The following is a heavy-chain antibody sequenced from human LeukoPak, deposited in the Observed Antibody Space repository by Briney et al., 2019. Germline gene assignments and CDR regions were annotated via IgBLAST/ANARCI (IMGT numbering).Heavy chain of an antibody. D-gene: IGHD6-13*01. CDR1: GFTFSDYY. V-gene: IGHV3-11*01. CDR3: ARQAADPRTRGPVFDY. J-gene: IGHJ4*02. Sequence: GGSLRLPCAASGFTFSDYYMSWIRQAPGKGLEWVSYISSSGSTIYYADSVKGRFTISRDNAKNSLYLQMNSLRAEDTAVYYCARQAADPRTRGPVFDYWGQGTLVTVSS. CDR2: ISSSGSTI.